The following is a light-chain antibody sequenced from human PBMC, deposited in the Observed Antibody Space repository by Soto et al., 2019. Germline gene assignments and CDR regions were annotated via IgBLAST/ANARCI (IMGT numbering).Light chain of an antibody. CDR2: DAS. J-gene: IGKJ4*01. Sequence: EIVMTQSPVTLSVSPGGRATLSCRASQTIGDTLAWYQQKPGQAPRLLIYDASSRATGIPARFSGSGSGTDFTLTISSLEPEDFAVYYCQQRSNWPLTFGGGTKVDIK. CDR3: QQRSNWPLT. V-gene: IGKV3-11*01. CDR1: QTIGDT.